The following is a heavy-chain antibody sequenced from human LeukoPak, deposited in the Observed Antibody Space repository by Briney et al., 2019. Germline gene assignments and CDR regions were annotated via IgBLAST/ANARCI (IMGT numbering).Heavy chain of an antibody. Sequence: ASVKVSCKTSGYTFTSYYMHWVRQAPGQGLERMGVINPSGGSTNYAKKFQGRVTMTRDTSTSTVYMELSSLRSEDTAVYYCAGHGDYFDYWGQGTLVTVSS. CDR3: AGHGDYFDY. J-gene: IGHJ4*02. V-gene: IGHV1-46*01. CDR2: INPSGGST. CDR1: GYTFTSYY. D-gene: IGHD4-17*01.